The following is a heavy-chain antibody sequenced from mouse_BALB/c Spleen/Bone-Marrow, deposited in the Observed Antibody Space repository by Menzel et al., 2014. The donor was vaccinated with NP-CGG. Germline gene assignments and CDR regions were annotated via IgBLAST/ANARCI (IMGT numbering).Heavy chain of an antibody. CDR2: IDPANGNT. D-gene: IGHD1-1*01. Sequence: EVHLVESGAELVKPGASVKLSCTASGFNIKDTYMHWVKQRPEQGLEWIGRIDPANGNTKYDPKFQGKATITADTSSNTAYLQLSSLTSEGTAVYYCASYYYGSSLFAYWGQGTLVTVSA. CDR3: ASYYYGSSLFAY. V-gene: IGHV14-3*02. J-gene: IGHJ3*01. CDR1: GFNIKDTY.